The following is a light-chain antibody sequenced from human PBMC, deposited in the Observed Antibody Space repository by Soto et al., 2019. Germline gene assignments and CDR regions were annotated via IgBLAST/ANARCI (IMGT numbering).Light chain of an antibody. CDR2: FVS. CDR3: QHLTAYPIT. J-gene: IGKJ5*01. V-gene: IGKV1-9*01. CDR1: QSISSY. Sequence: DIQLTQSPSSLSASVGDRVTITCRASQSISSYLAWYQQKPGEAPKLLIYFVSTLQSGVPSSFSGSGSGTEFTLTISDLQPEDFATYYCQHLTAYPITFGQGTRLEIK.